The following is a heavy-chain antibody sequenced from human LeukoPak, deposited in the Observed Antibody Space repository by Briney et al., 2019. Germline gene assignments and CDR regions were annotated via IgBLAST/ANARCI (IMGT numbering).Heavy chain of an antibody. CDR1: GFSLRTRGVG. J-gene: IGHJ6*02. V-gene: IGHV2-5*01. CDR3: AHRAGSRRSGYYYYYGMDV. D-gene: IGHD6-13*01. Sequence: SGPTLVKPTQTLTLTCTFSGFSLRTRGVGVGWIRQPPAKALEWLAPLYWNDDKRYSPSLKSRLTITKDTSKNQVVLTMTNMDPVDTATYCCAHRAGSRRSGYYYYYGMDVWGQGTTVTVSS. CDR2: LYWNDDK.